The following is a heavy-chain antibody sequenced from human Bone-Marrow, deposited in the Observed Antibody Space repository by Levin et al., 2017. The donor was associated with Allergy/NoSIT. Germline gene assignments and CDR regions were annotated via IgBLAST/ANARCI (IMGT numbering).Heavy chain of an antibody. CDR2: INYSGTT. Sequence: PSETLSLTCSVSGDSFTTTTPYWGWIRQPPGKGLDWIGSINYSGTTYHNPSLKSRVTVSVDTSKNQFSLRLTSVTAADTGVYYCARLNYSDSLNFYGMDVWGQGTTVTVS. D-gene: IGHD1-26*01. J-gene: IGHJ6*02. CDR3: ARLNYSDSLNFYGMDV. V-gene: IGHV4-39*01. CDR1: GDSFTTTTPY.